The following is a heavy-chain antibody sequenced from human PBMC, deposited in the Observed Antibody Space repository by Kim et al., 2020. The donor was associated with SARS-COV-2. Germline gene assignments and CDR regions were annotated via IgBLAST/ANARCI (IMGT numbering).Heavy chain of an antibody. Sequence: VSGGSISSYYWSWIRQPPEKGLEWIGYIYYSGSTNYNPSLKSRVTISVDTSKNQFALKLSSVTAADTAVYYCARVHRITIFGVVIIDAFDNW. CDR1: GGSISSYY. J-gene: IGHJ3*02. D-gene: IGHD3-3*01. CDR2: IYYSGST. V-gene: IGHV4-59*08. CDR3: ARVHRITIFGVVIIDAFDN.